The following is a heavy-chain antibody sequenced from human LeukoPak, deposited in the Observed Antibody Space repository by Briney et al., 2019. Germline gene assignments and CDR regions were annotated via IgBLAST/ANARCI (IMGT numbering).Heavy chain of an antibody. J-gene: IGHJ4*02. CDR3: TRAGIGYCSSTSCPSRPYFDY. V-gene: IGHV3-49*03. Sequence: GRSLRLSCTASGFTFGDYAMSWFRQAPGKGLEWVGFIRSKAYGGTTEYAASVKGRFTISRADSKSIAYLQMNSLKTEDTAVYYCTRAGIGYCSSTSCPSRPYFDYWGQGTLVTVSS. CDR2: IRSKAYGGTT. CDR1: GFTFGDYA. D-gene: IGHD2-2*01.